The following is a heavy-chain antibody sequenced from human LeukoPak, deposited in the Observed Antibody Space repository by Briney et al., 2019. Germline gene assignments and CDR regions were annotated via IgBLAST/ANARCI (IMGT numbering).Heavy chain of an antibody. Sequence: SETLSLTCTVSGGSISSYYWSWIRQPPGKGLEWIGYIYYSGSTNYNPSLKSRVTISVDTSKNQFSLKLSSVTAADTAVYYCARLMSGSYYGVDYWGQGTLVTVSS. CDR2: IYYSGST. CDR3: ARLMSGSYYGVDY. V-gene: IGHV4-59*08. J-gene: IGHJ4*02. D-gene: IGHD1-26*01. CDR1: GGSISSYY.